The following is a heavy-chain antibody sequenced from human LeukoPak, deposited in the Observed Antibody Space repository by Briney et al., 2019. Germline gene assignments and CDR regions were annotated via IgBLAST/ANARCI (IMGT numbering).Heavy chain of an antibody. V-gene: IGHV3-21*01. CDR3: ASPYSGSYYYEEEADWYFNL. CDR1: GFSFSSYS. D-gene: IGHD1-26*01. Sequence: GGSLRLSCAASGFSFSSYSMHWVRQAPGKGLQWFSSISRSSNYKFYADSVKGRFTISRDNAKNTLYLQMNSLRPEDTAVYYCASPYSGSYYYEEEADWYFNLWGRGTLVTVSS. CDR2: ISRSSNYK. J-gene: IGHJ2*01.